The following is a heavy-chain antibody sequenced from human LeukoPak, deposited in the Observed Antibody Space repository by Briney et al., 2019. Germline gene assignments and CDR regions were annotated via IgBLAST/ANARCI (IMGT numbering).Heavy chain of an antibody. CDR3: ARDRYNWNYGFDY. J-gene: IGHJ4*02. Sequence: SVKVSCKASGGTFSSYAISWVRQAPGQGLEWMGRIIPILGIANYAQKFQGRVTITADESTSTAYMELSSLRSEDTAVYYCARDRYNWNYGFDYWGQGTLVTVSS. D-gene: IGHD1-7*01. CDR1: GGTFSSYA. CDR2: IIPILGIA. V-gene: IGHV1-69*04.